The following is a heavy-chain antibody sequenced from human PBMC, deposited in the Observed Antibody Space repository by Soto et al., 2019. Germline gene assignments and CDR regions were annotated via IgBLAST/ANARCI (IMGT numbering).Heavy chain of an antibody. J-gene: IGHJ6*02. D-gene: IGHD6-19*01. CDR2: IIPIFGTA. V-gene: IGHV1-69*06. CDR1: GGTFSSYA. CDR3: AREASGWDYYYYGMDV. Sequence: QVQLVQSGAEVKKPGSSVKVSCKASGGTFSSYAISWVRQAPGQGLEWMGGIIPIFGTANYAPTFQGRVTITADKSTRTADMELSSLRSEDTAVYYCAREASGWDYYYYGMDVCGQGTTVTVSS.